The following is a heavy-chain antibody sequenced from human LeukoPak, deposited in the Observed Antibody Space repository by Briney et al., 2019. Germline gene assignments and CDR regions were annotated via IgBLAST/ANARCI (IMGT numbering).Heavy chain of an antibody. CDR3: ASRRGDYNYYFNS. Sequence: PSETLSLTCAVYGGSFSGYYWSWIRQPPGKGLEWIGEINHSGSTNYNPSLKSRVTISVDTSKNQFSLKLSSVTAADTALYYCASRRGDYNYYFNSWGQGTLVTVSS. CDR1: GGSFSGYY. J-gene: IGHJ4*02. CDR2: INHSGST. V-gene: IGHV4-34*01. D-gene: IGHD5-24*01.